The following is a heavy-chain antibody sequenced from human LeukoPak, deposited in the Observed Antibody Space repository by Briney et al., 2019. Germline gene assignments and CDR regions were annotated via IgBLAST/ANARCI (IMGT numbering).Heavy chain of an antibody. Sequence: GGSLRLSCAASGFTFSRYGMSWVRQAPGKGLEWVSAISGSGGSTYYADSVKGRFTISRDKAKNSLYLQMNSLRAEDTAVYYCARDMGTYYYGSGSYYFDYWGQGTLVIVSS. V-gene: IGHV3-23*01. J-gene: IGHJ4*02. CDR1: GFTFSRYG. CDR3: ARDMGTYYYGSGSYYFDY. CDR2: ISGSGGST. D-gene: IGHD3-10*01.